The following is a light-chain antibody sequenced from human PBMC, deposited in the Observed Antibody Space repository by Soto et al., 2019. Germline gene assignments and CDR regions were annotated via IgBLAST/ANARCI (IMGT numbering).Light chain of an antibody. CDR2: DAS. V-gene: IGKV1-5*01. J-gene: IGKJ2*01. CDR3: QQYDSYPHT. CDR1: QSISNW. Sequence: DIQMTQSPSTLSASVGDRVTITCRASQSISNWLAWYQQKPGKAPKVLIFDASNVESGVPSRFSGSGSGTEFTLTISSLQPDDFATYYCQQYDSYPHTFGQGTRLEIK.